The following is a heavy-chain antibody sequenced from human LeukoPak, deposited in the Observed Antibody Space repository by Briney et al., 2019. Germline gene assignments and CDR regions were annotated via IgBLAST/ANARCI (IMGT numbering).Heavy chain of an antibody. V-gene: IGHV3-23*01. CDR1: GFTFSSYV. CDR2: VSGSGGST. CDR3: AREYGYYYGSGSYYYYYMDV. D-gene: IGHD3-10*01. Sequence: GGSLRLSCAASGFTFSSYVMSWVRLAPGKGLEWVSAVSGSGGSTYYADSVTGRFIICRDNAKNTPYLQMSNLSAEDSALLYCAREYGYYYGSGSYYYYYMDVWGKRTTVTVSS. J-gene: IGHJ6*03.